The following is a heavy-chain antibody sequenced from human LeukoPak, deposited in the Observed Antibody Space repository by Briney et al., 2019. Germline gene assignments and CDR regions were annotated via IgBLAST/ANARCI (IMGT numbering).Heavy chain of an antibody. Sequence: GSLRLSCAASGFTFSSYAMHWVRQAPGKGLEWIGEINHSGSTNYNPSLKSRVTISVDTSKNQFSLKLSSVTAADTAVYYCARVGPYSSSRWDYWGQGTLVTVSS. CDR1: GFTFSSYA. J-gene: IGHJ4*02. CDR2: INHSGST. CDR3: ARVGPYSSSRWDY. D-gene: IGHD6-6*01. V-gene: IGHV4-34*01.